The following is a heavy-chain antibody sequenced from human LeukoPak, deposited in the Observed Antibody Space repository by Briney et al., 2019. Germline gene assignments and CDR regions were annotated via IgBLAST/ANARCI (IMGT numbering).Heavy chain of an antibody. D-gene: IGHD3-10*01. V-gene: IGHV4-61*02. CDR3: ARESTGFGEFVWFDP. J-gene: IGHJ5*02. CDR1: GGSISSGSHY. Sequence: PSETLSLTCTVSGGSISSGSHYWSWIRQPAGKGLEWIGRIYTSGSTNYNSSLKSRITISVDTSKNQFSLKLSSVTAADTAVYYCARESTGFGEFVWFDPWGQGILVTASS. CDR2: IYTSGST.